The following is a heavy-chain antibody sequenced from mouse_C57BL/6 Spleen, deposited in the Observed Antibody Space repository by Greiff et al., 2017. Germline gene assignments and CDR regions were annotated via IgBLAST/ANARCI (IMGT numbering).Heavy chain of an antibody. CDR1: GFTFSSYA. J-gene: IGHJ4*01. CDR3: TRGRYCSSYDYAMDY. V-gene: IGHV5-9-1*02. CDR2: ISSGGDYI. Sequence: EVKVVESGAGLVKPGGSLKLSCAASGFTFSSYAMSWVRQTPEKRLEWVAYISSGGDYIYYADTVKGRFTISRDNARNTLYLQMSSLKSEDTAMYYCTRGRYCSSYDYAMDYWGQGTSVTVSS. D-gene: IGHD1-1*01.